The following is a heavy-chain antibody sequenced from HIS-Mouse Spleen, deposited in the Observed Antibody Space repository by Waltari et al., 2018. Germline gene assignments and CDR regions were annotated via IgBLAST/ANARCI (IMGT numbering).Heavy chain of an antibody. J-gene: IGHJ4*02. CDR1: GGSISSSSYY. Sequence: QLQLQESGPGLVKPSETLSLTCTVSGGSISSSSYYWGWIRQPPGKGLEWIGGIYLSGGTHHNPSLKGRVTISVDTSKNQFSLKLSSVTAADTAVYYCARVEGVLSYYDSSGYYYFDYWGQGTLVTVSS. CDR2: IYLSGGT. V-gene: IGHV4-39*07. D-gene: IGHD3-22*01. CDR3: ARVEGVLSYYDSSGYYYFDY.